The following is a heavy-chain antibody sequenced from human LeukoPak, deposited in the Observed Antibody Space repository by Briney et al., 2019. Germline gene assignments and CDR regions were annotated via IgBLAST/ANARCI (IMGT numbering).Heavy chain of an antibody. Sequence: SVKVSCKASGGTFSSYAISWVRQAPGQGLEWMGGIIPIFGTANYAQKFQGRVTITTDESTSTAYMELSSLRSEDTAVYYCARGPKGYSYGYEYYFDYWGQGTLSPSPQ. V-gene: IGHV1-69*05. D-gene: IGHD5-18*01. CDR3: ARGPKGYSYGYEYYFDY. CDR1: GGTFSSYA. J-gene: IGHJ4*02. CDR2: IIPIFGTA.